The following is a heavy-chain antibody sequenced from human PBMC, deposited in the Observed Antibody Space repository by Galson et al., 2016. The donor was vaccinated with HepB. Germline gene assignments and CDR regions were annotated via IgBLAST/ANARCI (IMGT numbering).Heavy chain of an antibody. J-gene: IGHJ4*02. Sequence: GWIRQPPGKGLEWIGGISFSGNSYSSLSLKSRVTMSVDTSKNQFSLKLTSVTAADTAVYYCVSPYYFQSNAYRDYWGQGILVTVSS. D-gene: IGHD2/OR15-2a*01. CDR2: ISFSGNS. CDR3: VSPYYFQSNAYRDY. V-gene: IGHV4-39*01.